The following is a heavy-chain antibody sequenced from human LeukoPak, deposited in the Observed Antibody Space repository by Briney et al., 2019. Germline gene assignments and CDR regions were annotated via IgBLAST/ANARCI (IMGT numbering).Heavy chain of an antibody. CDR1: GYTFTSYG. V-gene: IGHV1-18*01. D-gene: IGHD2-15*01. J-gene: IGHJ6*03. Sequence: ASVKVSCKASGYTFTSYGISWVRQAPGQGLEWMGWISAYNGNTNYAQKLQGRVTMITDTSTSTAYMELRSLRSDDTAVYYCAKRGYCSGGSCYSSKNYYYYYYMDVWGKGTTVTVSS. CDR3: AKRGYCSGGSCYSSKNYYYYYYMDV. CDR2: ISAYNGNT.